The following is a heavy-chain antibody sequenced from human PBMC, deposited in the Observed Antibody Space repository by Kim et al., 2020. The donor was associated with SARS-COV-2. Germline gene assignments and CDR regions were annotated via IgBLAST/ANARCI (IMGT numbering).Heavy chain of an antibody. CDR3: ASYGSGCYYNSLDYYYG. Sequence: GGSLRLSCAASGFTFSSYGMHWVRQAPGKGLEWVSVITYDGSNRYYADSVKGRFTISRDNSKNTLYLQMNSLRAEDTAVYYCASYGSGCYYNSLDYYYG. V-gene: IGHV3-30*03. CDR1: GFTFSSYG. J-gene: IGHJ6*01. D-gene: IGHD3-10*01. CDR2: ITYDGSNR.